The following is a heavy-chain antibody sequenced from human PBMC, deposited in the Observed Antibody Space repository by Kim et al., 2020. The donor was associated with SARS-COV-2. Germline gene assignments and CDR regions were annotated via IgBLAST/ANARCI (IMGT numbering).Heavy chain of an antibody. Sequence: GGSLRLSCAASESPFDSYSLAWVRQAPGKGLEWVSSISDSGTYVFYADSVRGRFIISRDNARKSVYLQMDALRAEDTGVHYCARIRAYNLDSWGQGTLVT. CDR3: ARIRAYNLDS. CDR1: ESPFDSYS. CDR2: ISDSGTYV. D-gene: IGHD1-1*01. J-gene: IGHJ4*02. V-gene: IGHV3-21*01.